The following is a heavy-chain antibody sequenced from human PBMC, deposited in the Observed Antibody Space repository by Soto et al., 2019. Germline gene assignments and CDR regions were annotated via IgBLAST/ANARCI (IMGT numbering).Heavy chain of an antibody. V-gene: IGHV1-69*12. CDR3: ATDAPYCSGGSCPARV. Sequence: QVQLVQSGAEVKKPGSSVKVSCKASGGAFSSYAISWVRQAPGQGLEWMGGIIPIFGTANYAQKFQGRVTITADESTSTAYMELSSLRSEDTAVYYCATDAPYCSGGSCPARVWGQGTLVTVSS. CDR1: GGAFSSYA. D-gene: IGHD2-15*01. J-gene: IGHJ4*02. CDR2: IIPIFGTA.